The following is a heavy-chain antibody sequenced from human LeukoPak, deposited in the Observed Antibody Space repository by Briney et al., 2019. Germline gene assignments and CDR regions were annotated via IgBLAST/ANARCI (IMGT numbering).Heavy chain of an antibody. J-gene: IGHJ4*02. V-gene: IGHV3-23*01. Sequence: PGGSLRLSCAASGFTFSSYAMSWDRQAPGKGLEWVSAISGSGGSTYYADSVKGRFTISRDNSKNTLYLQMNSLRAEDTAVYYCAKDYYYDSSGYYCFDYWGQGTLVTVSS. CDR2: ISGSGGST. CDR3: AKDYYYDSSGYYCFDY. D-gene: IGHD3-22*01. CDR1: GFTFSSYA.